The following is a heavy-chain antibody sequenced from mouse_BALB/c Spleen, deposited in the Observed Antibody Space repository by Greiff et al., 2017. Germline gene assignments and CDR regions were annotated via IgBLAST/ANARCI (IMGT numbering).Heavy chain of an antibody. CDR1: GFTFSSYA. D-gene: IGHD3-2*01. Sequence: EVMLVESGGGLVKPGGSLKLSCAASGFTFSSYAMSWVRQTPEKRLEWVATISSGGSYTYYPDTVTGRFTISRDNAKNTLYLEMSSLRSEDTAMYYCARRQLGTMDYWGQGTSVTVSS. CDR2: ISSGGSYT. V-gene: IGHV5-9-1*01. J-gene: IGHJ4*01. CDR3: ARRQLGTMDY.